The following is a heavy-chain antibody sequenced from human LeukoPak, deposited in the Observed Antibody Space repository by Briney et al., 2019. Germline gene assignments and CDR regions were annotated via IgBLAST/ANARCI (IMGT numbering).Heavy chain of an antibody. CDR2: MNPNSGNT. CDR3: AGGRFAGYCSSTSCYIDP. D-gene: IGHD2-2*02. CDR1: GYTFTSYD. Sequence: ASVKVSCKASGYTFTSYDINWVRQATGQGLEWMGWMNPNSGNTGYAQKFQGRVTMTRNTSISTAYMELSSLRSEDTAVYYCAGGRFAGYCSSTSCYIDPWGQGTLVTVSS. J-gene: IGHJ5*02. V-gene: IGHV1-8*01.